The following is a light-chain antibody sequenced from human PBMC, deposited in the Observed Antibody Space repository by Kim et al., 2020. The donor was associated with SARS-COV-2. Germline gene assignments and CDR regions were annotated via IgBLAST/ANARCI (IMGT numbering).Light chain of an antibody. Sequence: ASIGDRVTITCRASQGIRNELGWYQQKPGRAPKLLIYAASSLQSGVPSRFSGSGSGTDFTLTISSLQPEDFATYYCLQDYNYPRSFGQGTKVDIK. CDR2: AAS. CDR1: QGIRNE. J-gene: IGKJ1*01. V-gene: IGKV1-6*01. CDR3: LQDYNYPRS.